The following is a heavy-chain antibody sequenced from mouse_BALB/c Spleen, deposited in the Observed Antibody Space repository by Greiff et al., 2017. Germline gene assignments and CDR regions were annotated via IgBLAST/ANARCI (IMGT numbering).Heavy chain of an antibody. CDR3: ARSFYGNYVSYAMDY. CDR1: GYTFTSYV. CDR2: INPYNDGT. Sequence: VQLKESGPELVKPGASVKMSCKASGYTFTSYVMHWVKQKPGQGLEWIGYINPYNDGTKYNEKFKGKATLTSDKSSSTAYMELSSLTSEDSAVYDCARSFYGNYVSYAMDYWGQGTSVTVSS. D-gene: IGHD2-10*01. J-gene: IGHJ4*01. V-gene: IGHV1-14*01.